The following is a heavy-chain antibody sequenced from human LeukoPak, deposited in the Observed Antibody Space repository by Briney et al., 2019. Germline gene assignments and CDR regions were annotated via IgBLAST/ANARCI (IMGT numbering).Heavy chain of an antibody. J-gene: IGHJ6*02. Sequence: PSGTLSLTCAVSGGSISSSNWWSWVRQPPGKGLEWIGEIYHSGSTNYNPSLKSRVTISVDKSKNQFSLKLSSVTAADTAVYYCARGGYYDFWSGYPRRPDYYYYGMDVWGQGTTVTVSS. CDR3: ARGGYYDFWSGYPRRPDYYYYGMDV. CDR2: IYHSGST. V-gene: IGHV4-4*02. D-gene: IGHD3-3*01. CDR1: GGSISSSNW.